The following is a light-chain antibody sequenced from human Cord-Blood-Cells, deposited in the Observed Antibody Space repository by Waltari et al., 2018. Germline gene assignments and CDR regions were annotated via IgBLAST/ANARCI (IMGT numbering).Light chain of an antibody. CDR3: QVWDSSSDHRGV. J-gene: IGLJ3*02. CDR1: NIGSKS. CDR2: YDS. V-gene: IGLV3-21*04. Sequence: SYVLTQPPSVSVAPGKTARITCWGNNIGSKSVHWSQQKPGQAPVLVIYYDSDRPSGIPERFSGSNSGNTATLTISRVEAGDEADYYCQVWDSSSDHRGVFGGGTKLTVL.